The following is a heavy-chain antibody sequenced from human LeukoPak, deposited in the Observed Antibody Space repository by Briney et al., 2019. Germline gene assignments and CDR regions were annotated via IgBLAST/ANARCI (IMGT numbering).Heavy chain of an antibody. CDR1: GFTFDDYA. J-gene: IGHJ6*03. CDR2: ISWNSGST. V-gene: IGHV3-9*01. Sequence: PGGSLRLSCAASGFTFDDYAMHWVRQVPGKGLEWVSGISWNSGSTDYADSVKGRFTISRDNAKNSLYLQMNSLRPEDTALYYCVKDRNRFYHHYMDVWGKGTTVTISS. D-gene: IGHD3-16*02. CDR3: VKDRNRFYHHYMDV.